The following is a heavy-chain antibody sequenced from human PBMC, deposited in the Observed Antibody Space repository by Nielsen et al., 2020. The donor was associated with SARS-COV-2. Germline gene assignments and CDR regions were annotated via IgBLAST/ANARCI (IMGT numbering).Heavy chain of an antibody. Sequence: ASVKVSCKASGYTFKRNAMNWVRQAPGQGLEWMGWISAYNGNTNYAQKLQGRVTMTTDTSTSTAYMELRSLRSDDTAVYYCARDWRGYYSFDYWGQGTLVTVSS. D-gene: IGHD3-3*01. J-gene: IGHJ4*02. CDR3: ARDWRGYYSFDY. V-gene: IGHV1-18*04. CDR1: GYTFKRNA. CDR2: ISAYNGNT.